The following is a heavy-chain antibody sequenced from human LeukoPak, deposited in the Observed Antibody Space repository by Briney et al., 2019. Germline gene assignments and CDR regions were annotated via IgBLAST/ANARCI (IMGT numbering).Heavy chain of an antibody. CDR3: AGQPMVRGVIIADY. Sequence: SVKVSCKARGGTFSSYAISWVRQAPGQGLEWMGGIIPIFGTANYAQKFQGRVTITADKSTSTAYMELSSLRSEDTAVYYCAGQPMVRGVIIADYWGQGTLVTVSS. CDR2: IIPIFGTA. CDR1: GGTFSSYA. V-gene: IGHV1-69*06. J-gene: IGHJ4*02. D-gene: IGHD3-10*01.